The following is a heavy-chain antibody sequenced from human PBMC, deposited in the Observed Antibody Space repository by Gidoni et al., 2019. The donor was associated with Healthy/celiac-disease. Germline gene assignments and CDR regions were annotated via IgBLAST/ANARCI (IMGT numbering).Heavy chain of an antibody. V-gene: IGHV3-15*01. CDR2: IKSKTDGGTT. Sequence: EVQLVESGGGLVKPGGSLRPSCAASGFTFSNAWMSWVRQAPGKGLEWVGRIKSKTDGGTTDYAAPVKGRFTISRDDSKNTLYLQMNSLKTEDTAVYYCTTDFSGSYWAYWGQGTLVTVSS. CDR3: TTDFSGSYWAY. J-gene: IGHJ4*02. D-gene: IGHD1-26*01. CDR1: GFTFSNAW.